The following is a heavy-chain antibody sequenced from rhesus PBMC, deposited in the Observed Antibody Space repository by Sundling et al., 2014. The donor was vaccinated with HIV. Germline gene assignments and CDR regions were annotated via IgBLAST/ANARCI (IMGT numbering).Heavy chain of an antibody. D-gene: IGHD5-12*01. CDR2: ISNDGSKK. Sequence: EVQLVESGGGLAQPGGSLRLSCAASGFSFSSYDMNWVRQAPGKGLEWVAVISNDGSKKYYADSVKDRFTISRDNSKNMLYLQMNNLKLEDTAVFYCASPVDRATVTHEYFEFWGQGALVTVSS. V-gene: IGHV3-54*02. CDR1: GFSFSSYD. CDR3: ASPVDRATVTHEYFEF. J-gene: IGHJ1*01.